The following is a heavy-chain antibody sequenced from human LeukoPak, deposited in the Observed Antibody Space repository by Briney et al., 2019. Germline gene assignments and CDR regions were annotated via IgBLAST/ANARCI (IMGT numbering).Heavy chain of an antibody. CDR2: IYTSGST. Sequence: SETLSLTCTVSGASISTYYWSWIRQPAGKGLEWIGRIYTSGSTNYNPSLKSRVTMSVDTSKNQFSLKLRSVTAADTAVYYCARGYCSGGFCHDFDYRGQGTLVTVSS. D-gene: IGHD2-15*01. CDR1: GASISTYY. V-gene: IGHV4-4*07. J-gene: IGHJ4*02. CDR3: ARGYCSGGFCHDFDY.